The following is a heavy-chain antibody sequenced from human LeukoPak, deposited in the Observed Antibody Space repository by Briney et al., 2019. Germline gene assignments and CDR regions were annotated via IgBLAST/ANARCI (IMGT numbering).Heavy chain of an antibody. D-gene: IGHD5-12*01. Sequence: GGSLRLSCAASGFTFTDYWLSWVRQAPGKGLEWVANINRDGTAKNYVGSVKGRFTISTANSKNSVYLQMNSLRAEDTAVYYCARSRWLEDFWGRGTLVTVSS. CDR1: GFTFTDYW. CDR3: ARSRWLEDF. CDR2: INRDGTAK. V-gene: IGHV3-7*01. J-gene: IGHJ4*02.